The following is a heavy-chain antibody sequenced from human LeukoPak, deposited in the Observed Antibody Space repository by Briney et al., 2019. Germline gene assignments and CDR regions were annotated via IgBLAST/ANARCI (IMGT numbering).Heavy chain of an antibody. CDR3: ARVRRILGYCSGGSCYSQYFDY. J-gene: IGHJ4*02. CDR2: IIPILGIA. CDR1: GGTFSSYA. D-gene: IGHD2-15*01. V-gene: IGHV1-69*04. Sequence: ASVKVSCKASGGTFSSYAISWVRQAPGQGLEWMGRIIPILGIANYAQKFQGRVTITADKSTSTAYMELSSLRSEDTAVYYCARVRRILGYCSGGSCYSQYFDYWGQGTLVTVSS.